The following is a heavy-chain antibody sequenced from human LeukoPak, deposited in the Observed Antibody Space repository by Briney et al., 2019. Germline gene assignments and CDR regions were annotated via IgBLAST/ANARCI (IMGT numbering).Heavy chain of an antibody. J-gene: IGHJ4*02. CDR2: IHYSGGT. Sequence: SETLSLTCTVSGGSITSYYWSWIRQPPGKGLEWIGYIHYSGGTDYSPSLKSRVTISVDTSKNQFSLNLRSVTAADTAVYYCARDKVPGDYWGQGTLVTVSS. V-gene: IGHV4-59*01. CDR1: GGSITSYY. CDR3: ARDKVPGDY.